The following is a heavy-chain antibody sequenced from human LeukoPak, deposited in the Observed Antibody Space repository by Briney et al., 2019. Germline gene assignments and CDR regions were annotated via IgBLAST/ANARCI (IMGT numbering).Heavy chain of an antibody. CDR2: ISYDGSNK. J-gene: IGHJ4*02. CDR1: GFSFSRYS. CDR3: ARDFGGLTGTDHFDY. Sequence: GGSLRLSCVASGFSFSRYSMHWVRQAPGKGLEWVAVISYDGSNKYYADSVKGRITISRDNSKNTMFLQMNSLRAEDTAVYYCARDFGGLTGTDHFDYWGQGTLVTVSS. V-gene: IGHV3-30-3*01. D-gene: IGHD1-20*01.